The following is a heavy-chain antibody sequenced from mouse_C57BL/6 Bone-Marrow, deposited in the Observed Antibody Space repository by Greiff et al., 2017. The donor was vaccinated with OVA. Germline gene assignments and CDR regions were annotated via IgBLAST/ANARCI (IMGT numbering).Heavy chain of an antibody. CDR2: ISDGGSYT. CDR3: ARAYGYDVDFDY. CDR1: GFTFSSYA. V-gene: IGHV5-4*03. Sequence: DVKLVESGGGLVKPGGSLKLSCAASGFTFSSYAMSWVRQTPEKRLEWVATISDGGSYTYYPDNVKGRFTISKDNAKNNLYLQMSHLKSEDTAMYYCARAYGYDVDFDYWGQGTTLTVSS. D-gene: IGHD2-2*01. J-gene: IGHJ2*01.